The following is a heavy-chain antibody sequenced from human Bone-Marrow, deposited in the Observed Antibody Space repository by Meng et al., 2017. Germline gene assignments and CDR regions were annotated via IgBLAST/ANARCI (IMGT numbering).Heavy chain of an antibody. CDR2: IYHSGST. D-gene: IGHD4-17*01. Sequence: QLLALRPVLAKPSGTLSLTWPVPGGSISSSNWWSWVRQPPGKGLEWIGEIYHSGSTNYNPSLKSRVTISVDKSKNQFSLKLSSVTAADTAVYYCARRVSGSGLTTDWFDPWGQGTLVTVSS. J-gene: IGHJ5*02. CDR1: GGSISSSNW. CDR3: ARRVSGSGLTTDWFDP. V-gene: IGHV4-4*02.